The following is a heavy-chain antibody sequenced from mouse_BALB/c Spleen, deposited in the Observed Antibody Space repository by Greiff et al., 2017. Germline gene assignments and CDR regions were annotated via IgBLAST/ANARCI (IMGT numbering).Heavy chain of an antibody. J-gene: IGHJ2*01. D-gene: IGHD2-2*01. CDR3: TLWLRVFDY. CDR2: INPSNGGT. CDR1: GYTFTSYY. Sequence: QVQLQQSGAELVKPGASVKLSCKASGYTFTSYYMYWVKQRPGQGLEWIGEINPSNGGTNFNEKFKSKATLTVDKSSSTAYMQLSSLTSEDSAVYYCTLWLRVFDYWGQGTTVTVSS. V-gene: IGHV1S81*02.